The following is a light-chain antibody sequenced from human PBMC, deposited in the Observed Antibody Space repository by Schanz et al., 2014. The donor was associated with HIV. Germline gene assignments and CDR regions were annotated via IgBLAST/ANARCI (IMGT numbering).Light chain of an antibody. J-gene: IGKJ4*02. V-gene: IGKV1-12*01. CDR2: DAT. CDR3: QQSNGFPQG. Sequence: DIQMTQSPSRLSASVGDSVTITCRASQGIGTWLAWYQQKPGKAPELLIYDATTLQSEVPSRFSGSGSGTDFTLTINSLQPEDFATYFCQQSNGFPQGFGGGTRVELK. CDR1: QGIGTW.